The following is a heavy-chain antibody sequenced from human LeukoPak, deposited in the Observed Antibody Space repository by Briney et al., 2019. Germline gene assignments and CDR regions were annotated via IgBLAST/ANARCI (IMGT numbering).Heavy chain of an antibody. J-gene: IGHJ4*02. CDR1: GGSFSGYY. Sequence: PSETLSLTCAVYGGSFSGYYWSWIRQPPGKGLEWIGEINHSGSTNYNPSLKSRVTISVDTSKNQFSLKLSSVPAADTAVYYCARGRGSSWYFPFDCWGQGTLVTVSS. CDR3: ARGRGSSWYFPFDC. CDR2: INHSGST. D-gene: IGHD6-13*01. V-gene: IGHV4-34*01.